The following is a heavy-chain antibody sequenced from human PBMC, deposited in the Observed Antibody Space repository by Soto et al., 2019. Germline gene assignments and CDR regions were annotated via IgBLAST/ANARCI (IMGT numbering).Heavy chain of an antibody. CDR3: ARAPDCGEGSCYRHFDL. D-gene: IGHD2-15*01. J-gene: IGHJ4*02. CDR2: ISGSGDVI. V-gene: IGHV3-11*01. CDR1: AFKFSDYY. Sequence: GGSLRLSCAASAFKFSDYYMSWVRQAPGKGLEWVSYISGSGDVIYYVDSVKGRFTISRDNDKKSVHLQMDTLRAEDTALYYCARAPDCGEGSCYRHFDLWGQGTRVTVSS.